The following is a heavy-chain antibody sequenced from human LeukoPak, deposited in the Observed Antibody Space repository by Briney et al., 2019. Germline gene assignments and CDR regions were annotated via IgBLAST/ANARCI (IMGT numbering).Heavy chain of an antibody. CDR1: EFTFSGFW. J-gene: IGHJ4*02. CDR3: ARGIDY. CDR2: ISYDGSNK. V-gene: IGHV3-30-3*01. Sequence: GGSLRLSCAASEFTFSGFWMSWVRQAPGKGLEWVAVISYDGSNKYYADSVKGRFTISRDNSKNTLYLQMNSLRAEDTAVYYCARGIDYWGQGTLVTVSS.